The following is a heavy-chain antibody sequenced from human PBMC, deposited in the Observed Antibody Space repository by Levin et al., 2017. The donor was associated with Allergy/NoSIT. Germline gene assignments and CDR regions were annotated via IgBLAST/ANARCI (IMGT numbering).Heavy chain of an antibody. CDR2: IWYDGSNK. Sequence: LSLTCAASGFTFTSYGFHWVRQAPGKGLEWVAVIWYDGSNKYYADSVKGRFTLSRDNSKNTLYLQMNSLRAEDTAVYYCATDKALGIFDFWGQGTLVTVSS. J-gene: IGHJ4*02. V-gene: IGHV3-33*01. CDR3: ATDKALGIFDF. D-gene: IGHD3-10*01. CDR1: GFTFTSYG.